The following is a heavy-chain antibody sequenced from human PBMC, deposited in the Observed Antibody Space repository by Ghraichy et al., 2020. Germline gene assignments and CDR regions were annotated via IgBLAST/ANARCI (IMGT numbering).Heavy chain of an antibody. Sequence: SETLSLTCTVSGGSVNSGSYYWGWIRQPPGKGLEWIGTIYYSGSTYYNPSLKSRFTISVHTSKNQFSLRLSSVTAAATALYYCASWVVPASSPFDCWGQGTLVTVSS. J-gene: IGHJ4*02. CDR1: GGSVNSGSYY. CDR2: IYYSGST. CDR3: ASWVVPASSPFDC. D-gene: IGHD2-21*02. V-gene: IGHV4-39*01.